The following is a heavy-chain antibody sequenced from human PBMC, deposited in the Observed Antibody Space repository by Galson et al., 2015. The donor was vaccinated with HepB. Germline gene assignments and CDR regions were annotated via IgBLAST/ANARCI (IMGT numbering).Heavy chain of an antibody. CDR3: ARDSVLGSWYRYYGMDV. V-gene: IGHV1-46*03. Sequence: SVKVSCKASGYTFTSYYMHWVRQAPGQGLEWMGIINPSGGSTSYAQKFQGRVIMTRDTSTSTVYMELSSLRSEDTAVYYCARDSVLGSWYRYYGMDVWGQGTTVTVSS. CDR2: INPSGGST. D-gene: IGHD6-13*01. CDR1: GYTFTSYY. J-gene: IGHJ6*02.